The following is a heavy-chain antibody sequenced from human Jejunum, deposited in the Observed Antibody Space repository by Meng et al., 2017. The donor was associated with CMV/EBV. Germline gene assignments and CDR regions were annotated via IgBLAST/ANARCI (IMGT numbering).Heavy chain of an antibody. CDR1: GSISSGSYH. CDR2: IHNSGST. J-gene: IGHJ4*02. CDR3: ARISGGGACCGADY. V-gene: IGHV4-39*07. Sequence: GSISSGSYHGGWIRQTPGKGLEWVGSIHNSGSTHYSPSLKSRVTMSVDTSKNQLSLKLTSVTAADTAVYYCARISGGGACCGADYWGQGTRVTISS. D-gene: IGHD2-21*02.